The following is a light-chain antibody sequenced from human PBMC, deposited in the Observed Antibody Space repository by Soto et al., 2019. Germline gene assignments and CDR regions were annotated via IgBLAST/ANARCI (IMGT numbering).Light chain of an antibody. J-gene: IGKJ1*01. CDR2: AVS. V-gene: IGKV1-39*01. CDR1: QNINXV. CDR3: QQSYSTPLT. Sequence: DIQMTQSPSSLSASVGDRVTITFRGSQNINXVLHWYXXXXLXGPXLXIYAVSTLEGGVSSRFSGSGSGTDFTLPISSLQPEDFATYYCQQSYSTPLTFGQGTKVDIK.